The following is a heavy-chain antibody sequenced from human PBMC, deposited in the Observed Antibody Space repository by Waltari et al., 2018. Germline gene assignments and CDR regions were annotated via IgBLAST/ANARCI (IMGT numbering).Heavy chain of an antibody. CDR3: ARWRPPDYGLDN. D-gene: IGHD4-17*01. CDR1: GNTVSDYS. V-gene: IGHV7-4-1*02. J-gene: IGHJ4*02. Sequence: QVQLLQSGPELKKPGPSVKISWKAAGNTVSDYSINWLRQASGQGFEWMSRINTKTGKSTYAPDFTGRFVVSLDTSVSTAYLEIISLKAEDTAVYYCARWRPPDYGLDNWGQGTLVTVSA. CDR2: INTKTGKS.